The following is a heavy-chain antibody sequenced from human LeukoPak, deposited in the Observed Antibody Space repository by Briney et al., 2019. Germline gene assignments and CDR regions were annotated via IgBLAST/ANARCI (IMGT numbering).Heavy chain of an antibody. CDR1: GYTFTSYG. J-gene: IGHJ6*02. D-gene: IGHD1-14*01. Sequence: SVKVSCKASGYTFTSYGISWVRQAPGQGLGWMGRIIPILGIANYAQKFQGRVTITADKSTSTAYMELSSLRSEDTAVYYCARITTEKYYYYGMDVWGQGTTVTVSS. CDR2: IIPILGIA. V-gene: IGHV1-69*04. CDR3: ARITTEKYYYYGMDV.